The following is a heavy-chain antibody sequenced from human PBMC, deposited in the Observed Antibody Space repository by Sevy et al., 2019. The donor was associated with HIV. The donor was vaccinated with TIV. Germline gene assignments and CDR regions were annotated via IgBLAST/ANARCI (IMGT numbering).Heavy chain of an antibody. CDR1: GFIFSSYV. CDR2: ISYDGSNK. D-gene: IGHD5-12*01. V-gene: IGHV3-30-3*01. Sequence: GGSLRLSCAASGFIFSSYVMHWVRQAPGKGLEWVAVISYDGSNKYYADSVKGRFTISRDNSKNRLYLQMDSLRAEDTAVFYCARKGYSFSYAFDVWGQGTMVTVSS. CDR3: ARKGYSFSYAFDV. J-gene: IGHJ3*01.